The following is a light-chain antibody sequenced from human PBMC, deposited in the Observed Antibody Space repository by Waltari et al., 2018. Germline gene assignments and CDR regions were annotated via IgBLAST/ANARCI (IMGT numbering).Light chain of an antibody. CDR2: VNN. Sequence: QSVLTQPPSLSGSPGHRVTIPCAGNSSNIGAGFAAHWYQQFPGSAPRLLISVNNNRPSGVPDRFSASKSGTSASLAVSGLQAQDEADYYCQSYDISLSAYVFGGGTKLTVL. CDR1: SSNIGAGFA. V-gene: IGLV1-40*01. CDR3: QSYDISLSAYV. J-gene: IGLJ3*02.